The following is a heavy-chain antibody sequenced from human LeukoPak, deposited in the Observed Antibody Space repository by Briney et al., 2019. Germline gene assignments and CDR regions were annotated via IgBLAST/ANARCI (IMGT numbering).Heavy chain of an antibody. Sequence: ASVKVSCKASGYTFTSLDISWVRQAPGQGLEWMGLINPTGGSTGYAQKFQGRVTMTRDMSTSTDYMELSSLRSEDTAIYYCARDNSVGDNAWWFDPWGQGTLVTVSS. V-gene: IGHV1-46*01. CDR2: INPTGGST. D-gene: IGHD1-26*01. J-gene: IGHJ5*02. CDR1: GYTFTSLD. CDR3: ARDNSVGDNAWWFDP.